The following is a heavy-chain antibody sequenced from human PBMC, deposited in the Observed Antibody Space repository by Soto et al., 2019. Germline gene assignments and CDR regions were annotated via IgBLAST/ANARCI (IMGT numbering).Heavy chain of an antibody. Sequence: SETLSLTCTVSGGSISSYYWSWIRQPPGKGLEWIGYIYYSGSTNYNPSLKSRVTISVDTSKNQFSLKLSSVTAADTAVYYCARADHHYDSSGTPFDYWGQGTLVTVSS. V-gene: IGHV4-59*01. D-gene: IGHD3-22*01. J-gene: IGHJ4*02. CDR2: IYYSGST. CDR1: GGSISSYY. CDR3: ARADHHYDSSGTPFDY.